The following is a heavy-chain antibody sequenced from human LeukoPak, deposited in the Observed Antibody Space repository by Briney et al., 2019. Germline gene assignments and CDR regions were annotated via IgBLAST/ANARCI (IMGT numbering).Heavy chain of an antibody. J-gene: IGHJ5*02. CDR1: GGSISSGGYY. CDR2: IYYSGST. D-gene: IGHD4-17*01. CDR3: ARDEYGDYSNWFDP. V-gene: IGHV4-31*03. Sequence: PSETLSLTRTVSGGSISSGGYYWSWIRQHPGKGLEWIGHIYYSGSTYYNPSLKSRVTISVDTSKNQFSLKLSSVTAADTAVYYCARDEYGDYSNWFDPWGQGTLVTVSS.